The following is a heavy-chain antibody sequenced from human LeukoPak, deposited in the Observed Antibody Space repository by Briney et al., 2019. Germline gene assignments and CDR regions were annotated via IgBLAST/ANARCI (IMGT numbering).Heavy chain of an antibody. CDR1: GYSISSGYY. D-gene: IGHD6-19*01. V-gene: IGHV4-38-2*02. CDR3: ARDEAVAVDY. Sequence: SETLSLTCAVSGYSISSGYYWGWIRQPPGKGLEWIGSIYHSGSTHYNPSLKSRVTISVDTSKNQFSLKLSSVTAADTAVYYCARDEAVAVDYWGQGTLVTVSS. J-gene: IGHJ4*02. CDR2: IYHSGST.